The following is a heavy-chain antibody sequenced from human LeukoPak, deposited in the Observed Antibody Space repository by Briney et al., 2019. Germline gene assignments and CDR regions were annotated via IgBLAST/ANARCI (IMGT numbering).Heavy chain of an antibody. V-gene: IGHV5-51*01. CDR3: GLYGMDV. Sequence: LGESLQISCKGSGSRFISYWIGWVRQMPGKGLEWMGIINPGDSDTRYSPSFQGQVTISADKSINTAYLQWSTLKASDTAMYYSGLYGMDVWGQGTTVTVSS. J-gene: IGHJ6*02. CDR1: GSRFISYW. CDR2: INPGDSDT.